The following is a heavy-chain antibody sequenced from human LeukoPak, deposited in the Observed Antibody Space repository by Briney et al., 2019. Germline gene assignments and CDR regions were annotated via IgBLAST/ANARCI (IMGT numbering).Heavy chain of an antibody. CDR3: ARMVVGNWLDP. CDR2: IYNSGNI. Sequence: SETLSLTCTVSGGSMSSYYWSWIRQPPGKRLEWIGYIYNSGNINYNPSLKSRVTISIDTSKNQFSLKLSSVTAADTAVYYCARMVVGNWLDPWGQGTLVTVSS. D-gene: IGHD2-21*01. CDR1: GGSMSSYY. V-gene: IGHV4-59*08. J-gene: IGHJ5*02.